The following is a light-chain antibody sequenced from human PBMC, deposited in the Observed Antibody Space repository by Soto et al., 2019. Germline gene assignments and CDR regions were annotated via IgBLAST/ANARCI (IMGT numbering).Light chain of an antibody. V-gene: IGKV3-11*01. J-gene: IGKJ4*01. CDR1: QSVSSY. CDR2: DAS. Sequence: EVVLTQSPATLSLSPGEGATLSCRASQSVSSYLAWYQQKPGQAPRLLIYDASNRATGIPARFSGSGSGTDCTLTISSLEPEDVAVYYCQHRSNWPLTFGGGTKVDIK. CDR3: QHRSNWPLT.